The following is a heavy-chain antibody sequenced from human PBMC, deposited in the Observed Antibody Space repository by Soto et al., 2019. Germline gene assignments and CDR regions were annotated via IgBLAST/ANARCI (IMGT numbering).Heavy chain of an antibody. CDR1: GGSVSSGSYY. J-gene: IGHJ4*02. D-gene: IGHD3-10*01. Sequence: PSETLSLTCTVSGGSVSSGSYYWSWIRQPPGRGLEWIGFIYYAGSTKYNPSLNSRVTISVDTSKNQFSLTVTSVTAADTAVYYCARGEKRRITMVRGVRTGYYFDYWGQGTLVTVSS. CDR2: IYYAGST. V-gene: IGHV4-61*01. CDR3: ARGEKRRITMVRGVRTGYYFDY.